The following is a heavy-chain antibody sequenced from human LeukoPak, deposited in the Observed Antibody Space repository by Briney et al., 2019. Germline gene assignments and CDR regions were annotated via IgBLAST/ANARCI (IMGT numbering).Heavy chain of an antibody. CDR3: ARAMDYYDSRPTPFDI. V-gene: IGHV4-59*01. CDR2: IYYSGSF. D-gene: IGHD3-22*01. Sequence: SETLSLTCTVSGGSISSYYWNWIRQPPGKGLEWIGYIYYSGSFNYNPSLKSRVIISVDTSKNQFSLKLSSVTAADTAVYYCARAMDYYDSRPTPFDIWGQGTMVTVSS. J-gene: IGHJ3*02. CDR1: GGSISSYY.